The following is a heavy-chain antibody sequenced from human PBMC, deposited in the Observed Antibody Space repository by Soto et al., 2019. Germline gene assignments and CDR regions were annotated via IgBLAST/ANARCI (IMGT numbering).Heavy chain of an antibody. CDR1: GFTFSNFW. D-gene: IGHD1-26*01. V-gene: IGHV3-74*01. J-gene: IGHJ4*02. Sequence: XXSLRLSFAASGFTFSNFWMHWVRQAPGKGLVWVSHINSDGSDSTHADSVKGRFTISRDNAKNTLYLQMNTLRAEDTAVYFCVRDDPGLGMDYWGLGTLVTVSS. CDR3: VRDDPGLGMDY. CDR2: INSDGSDS.